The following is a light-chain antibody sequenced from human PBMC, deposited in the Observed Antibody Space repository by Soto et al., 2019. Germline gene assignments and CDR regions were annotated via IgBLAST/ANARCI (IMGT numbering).Light chain of an antibody. V-gene: IGKV1-39*01. CDR3: QQSYMTRT. CDR1: QTISTY. J-gene: IGKJ1*01. CDR2: AAS. Sequence: IKMSQSTSSLSASVGDRVTITWRASQTISTYLNWYQQKPGKAPRLLIYAASSLQSGVPSRFSGSGSGTDFTLTISSLQPEDFATYYCQQSYMTRTFGQGTKVDIK.